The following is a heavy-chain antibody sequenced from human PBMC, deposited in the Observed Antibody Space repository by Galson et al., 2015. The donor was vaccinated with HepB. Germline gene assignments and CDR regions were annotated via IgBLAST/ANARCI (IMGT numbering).Heavy chain of an antibody. CDR2: ISSSSSTI. CDR1: GFTFSSYN. CDR3: ARLRYSFGQNYYGMDV. Sequence: SLRLSCAASGFTFSSYNMNWVRQAPGKGLEWVSYISSSSSTIYYTDSVKGRFTISRDNAKNSLYLQMNSLRAEDAAVYFCARLRYSFGQNYYGMDVWGQGTTVTVSS. V-gene: IGHV3-48*04. J-gene: IGHJ6*02. D-gene: IGHD5-18*01.